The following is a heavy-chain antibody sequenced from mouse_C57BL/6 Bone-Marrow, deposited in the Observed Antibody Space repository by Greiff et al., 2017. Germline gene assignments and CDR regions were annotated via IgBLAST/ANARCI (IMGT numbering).Heavy chain of an antibody. J-gene: IGHJ2*01. CDR1: GFNIKNSL. CDR3: ARDYGSSYDY. CDR2: IDPANGNT. V-gene: IGHV14-3*01. Sequence: VQLQQSVAELVRPGASVKLSCTASGFNIKNSLMPWVKKRPKQGLKWIGRIDPANGNTKYAPKFQGKATITADTSSNNAYLQLSSLTSEDTAIYYCARDYGSSYDYWGQGTTLTVSS. D-gene: IGHD1-1*01.